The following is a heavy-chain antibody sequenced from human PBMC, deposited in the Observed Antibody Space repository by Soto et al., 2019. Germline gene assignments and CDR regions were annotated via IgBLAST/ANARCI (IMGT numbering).Heavy chain of an antibody. CDR3: ASSLTPSVFDY. J-gene: IGHJ4*02. CDR1: GGTFSSYT. Sequence: QVQLVQSGAEVKKPGSSVKVSCKASGGTFSSYTISWVRQAPGQGLEWMGRIIPILGIANYAQKFQGRVTITADKSTSTADMELSSLRSEDTAVYYCASSLTPSVFDYWGQGTLVTVSS. V-gene: IGHV1-69*02. D-gene: IGHD3-9*01. CDR2: IIPILGIA.